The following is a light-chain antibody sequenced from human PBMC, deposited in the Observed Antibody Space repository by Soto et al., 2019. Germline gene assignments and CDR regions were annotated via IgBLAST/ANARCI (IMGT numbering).Light chain of an antibody. V-gene: IGLV2-14*01. CDR3: SSYISSTTFEV. CDR1: SSDVGVYNY. Sequence: QSVLTQPASVSGSPGQSITISCTGASSDVGVYNYVSWYQQHPGKAPKLMIYEVSNRPSGVSNRFSGSKSGNTASLTISGLQAEDEADYYCSSYISSTTFEVFGTGTKVTVL. CDR2: EVS. J-gene: IGLJ1*01.